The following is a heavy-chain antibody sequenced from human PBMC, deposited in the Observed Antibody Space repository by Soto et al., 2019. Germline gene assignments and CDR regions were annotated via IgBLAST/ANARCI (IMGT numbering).Heavy chain of an antibody. J-gene: IGHJ6*02. D-gene: IGHD6-19*01. CDR3: ARGRSFPSIAVAGTYHYYGMDV. Sequence: GGSLRLSCAASGFTFSSYSMNWVRQAPGKGLEWVSSISSSSSYIYYADSVKGRFTISRDNAKNSLYLQMNSLRAEDTAVYYCARGRSFPSIAVAGTYHYYGMDVWGQGTTVTVSS. CDR2: ISSSSSYI. V-gene: IGHV3-21*01. CDR1: GFTFSSYS.